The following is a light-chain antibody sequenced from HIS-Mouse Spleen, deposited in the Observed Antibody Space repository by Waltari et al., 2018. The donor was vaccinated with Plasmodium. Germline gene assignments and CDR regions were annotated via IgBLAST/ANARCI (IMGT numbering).Light chain of an antibody. CDR2: DAS. J-gene: IGKJ4*01. Sequence: IQMPPPPSSLSASVGNRVTISCQASQIISNYLNWYQHKPGKAPKLLIYDASNLETGVPSRFSGSGSGTDFTFTISSLQPEDIATYYCQQYDNLPLTFGGGTKVEIK. CDR3: QQYDNLPLT. CDR1: QIISNY. V-gene: IGKV1-33*01.